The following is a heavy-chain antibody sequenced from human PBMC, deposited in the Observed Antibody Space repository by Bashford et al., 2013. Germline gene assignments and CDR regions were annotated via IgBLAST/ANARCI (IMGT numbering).Heavy chain of an antibody. CDR3: ARALLDYCSSTSCYHGDWFDP. CDR2: IYYSGST. V-gene: IGHV4-31*03. D-gene: IGHD2-2*01. J-gene: IGHJ5*02. CDR1: GGSISSGGYY. Sequence: SETLSLTCTVSGGSISSGGYYWSWIRQHPGKGLEWIGYIYYSGSTYYNPSLKSRVTISVDTSKNQFSLKLSSVTAADTAVYYCARALLDYCSSTSCYHGDWFDPWGQGTLVTVSS.